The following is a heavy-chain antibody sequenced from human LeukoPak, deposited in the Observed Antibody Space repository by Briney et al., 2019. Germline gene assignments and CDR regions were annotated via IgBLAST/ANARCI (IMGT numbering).Heavy chain of an antibody. CDR3: AKDIGYSSGWYNSYLDY. CDR1: GYTFTSYD. J-gene: IGHJ4*02. Sequence: ASVKVSCKASGYTFTSYDINWVRQATGQGLEWMGWMNPNSGNTGYAQKFQGRVTMTRNTSISTAYMELSSLRSEDTALYYCAKDIGYSSGWYNSYLDYWGQETLVTVSS. CDR2: MNPNSGNT. V-gene: IGHV1-8*01. D-gene: IGHD6-19*01.